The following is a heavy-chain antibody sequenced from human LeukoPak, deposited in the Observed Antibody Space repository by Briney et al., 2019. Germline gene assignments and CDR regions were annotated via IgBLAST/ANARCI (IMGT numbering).Heavy chain of an antibody. J-gene: IGHJ4*02. CDR2: SDPEDGET. CDR1: GYTLTELS. D-gene: IGHD3-22*01. CDR3: ASADDSSGYYLRALDY. Sequence: ASVKVSCKVSGYTLTELSMHWVRQAPGKGLEWMGGSDPEDGETIHAQKFQGRVTMTEDTSTDTAYMELSSLRSEDTAVYYCASADDSSGYYLRALDYWGQGTLVTVSS. V-gene: IGHV1-24*01.